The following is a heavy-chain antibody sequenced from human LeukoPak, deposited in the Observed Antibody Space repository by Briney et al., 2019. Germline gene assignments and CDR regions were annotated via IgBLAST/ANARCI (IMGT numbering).Heavy chain of an antibody. CDR2: ICAKNGNT. CDR3: VRAHSDGGHVSAFEM. CDR1: GYTFNSYG. J-gene: IGHJ3*02. Sequence: ASVKVSCTASGYTFNSYGITWVRPAPGRGLQWVGWICAKNGNTNYAQKFQGRVTMTTDTFTSTAHMEMRSLRSDDRAVYYWVRAHSDGGHVSAFEMGGQGTMLTVSS. D-gene: IGHD4-23*01. V-gene: IGHV1-18*01.